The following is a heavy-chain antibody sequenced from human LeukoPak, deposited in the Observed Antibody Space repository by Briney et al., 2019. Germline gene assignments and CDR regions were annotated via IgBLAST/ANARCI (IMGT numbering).Heavy chain of an antibody. CDR1: GFTFSSYS. V-gene: IGHV3-23*01. D-gene: IGHD3-22*01. J-gene: IGHJ6*03. CDR2: ISGSGGST. CDR3: AKVGAIYYYDSSGYPSYYYYYYMDV. Sequence: GGSLRLSCAASGFTFSSYSMNWVRQAPGKGLEWVSAISGSGGSTYYADSVKGRFTISRDNSKNTLYLQMNSLRAEDTAVYYCAKVGAIYYYDSSGYPSYYYYYYMDVWGKGTTVTISS.